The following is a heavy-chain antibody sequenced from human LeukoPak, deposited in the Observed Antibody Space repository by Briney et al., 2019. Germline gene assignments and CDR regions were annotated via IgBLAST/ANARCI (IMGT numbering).Heavy chain of an antibody. Sequence: SETLSLTCTVSGGSISSYYWSWIRQPPGKGLEWIGYIYYSGSTYYNPSLKSRVTISVDTSKNQFSLKLSSVTAADTAVYYCARGYDSFFDYWGQGTLVTVSS. V-gene: IGHV4-59*12. CDR1: GGSISSYY. D-gene: IGHD3-22*01. CDR2: IYYSGST. J-gene: IGHJ4*02. CDR3: ARGYDSFFDY.